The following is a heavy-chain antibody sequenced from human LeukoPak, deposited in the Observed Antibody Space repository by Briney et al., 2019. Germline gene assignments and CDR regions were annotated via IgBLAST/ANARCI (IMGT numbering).Heavy chain of an antibody. V-gene: IGHV1-2*02. CDR1: GYTFNGYY. J-gene: IGHJ4*02. Sequence: ASVKVSCKASGYTFNGYYMHWVRQAPGQGLEWMGWINPNSGGTNYAQKFQGRVTMTRDTSISTAYMELSRLRSDDTAVYYCARGSRKTGTSSPDYWGQGTLVTVSS. CDR2: INPNSGGT. D-gene: IGHD1-1*01. CDR3: ARGSRKTGTSSPDY.